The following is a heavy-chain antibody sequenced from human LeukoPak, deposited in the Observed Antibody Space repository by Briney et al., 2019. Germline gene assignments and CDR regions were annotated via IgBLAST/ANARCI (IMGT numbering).Heavy chain of an antibody. CDR1: GGTFSSYA. V-gene: IGHV1-69*04. CDR3: ARGVAAMEGGGY. J-gene: IGHJ4*02. CDR2: IIPILGIA. D-gene: IGHD5-18*01. Sequence: SVKVSCKASGGTFSSYAISWVRQAPGQGLEWMGRIIPILGIANYAQKFQGRVTITADKSTSTAYMELSSLRSEDTAVYCCARGVAAMEGGGYWGQGTLVTVSS.